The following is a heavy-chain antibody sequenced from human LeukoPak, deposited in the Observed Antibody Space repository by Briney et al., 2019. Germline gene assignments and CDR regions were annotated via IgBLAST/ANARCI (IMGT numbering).Heavy chain of an antibody. Sequence: GGSLRLSCAASGFTFSSYAMHWVRQAPGKGLEWVAVISYDGSNKYYADSVKGRFTISRDNAKNSLYLQMNSLRAEDTAVYYCASCDYGGDYYFDYWGQGTLVTVSS. D-gene: IGHD4-17*01. J-gene: IGHJ4*02. CDR1: GFTFSSYA. CDR2: ISYDGSNK. CDR3: ASCDYGGDYYFDY. V-gene: IGHV3-30-3*01.